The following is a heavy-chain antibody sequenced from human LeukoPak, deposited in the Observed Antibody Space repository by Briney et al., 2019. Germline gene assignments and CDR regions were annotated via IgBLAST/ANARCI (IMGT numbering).Heavy chain of an antibody. J-gene: IGHJ4*02. V-gene: IGHV3-48*01. CDR2: ISSSSSTI. CDR3: ARENFPAYFDY. Sequence: PGGSLRLSXAASGFTFSSYSMNWVGQAPGKGLEWVSYISSSSSTIYYADSVKGRFTISRDNAKNSLYLQMNSLRAEDTAVCYCARENFPAYFDYWGQGTLVTVSS. CDR1: GFTFSSYS.